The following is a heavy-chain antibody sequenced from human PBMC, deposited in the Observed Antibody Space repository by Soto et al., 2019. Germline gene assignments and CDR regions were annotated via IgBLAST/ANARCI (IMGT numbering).Heavy chain of an antibody. Sequence: ASVKVSCKASGYTFTSYYMHWVRQAPGQGLEWMGIINPSGGSTSYAQKFQGRVTMTRDTSTSTVYMELSSLRSEDTAVYYCARVRAIWFAELGAFDIRGQGTMVTVSS. CDR1: GYTFTSYY. J-gene: IGHJ3*02. CDR2: INPSGGST. CDR3: ARVRAIWFAELGAFDI. V-gene: IGHV1-46*01. D-gene: IGHD3-10*01.